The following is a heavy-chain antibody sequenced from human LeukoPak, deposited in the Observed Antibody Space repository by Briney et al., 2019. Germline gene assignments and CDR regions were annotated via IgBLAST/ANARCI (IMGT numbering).Heavy chain of an antibody. Sequence: GASVKVSCKASGYTLTGYYMHWVRQAPGQGLEWMGRINPNSGGTNYAQKFQGRVTMTRDTSISKAYMELSRLRSADTAVYYCARVGRYCSGGSCYQDAFDIWGQGTMVTVSS. CDR1: GYTLTGYY. CDR2: INPNSGGT. J-gene: IGHJ3*02. D-gene: IGHD2-15*01. V-gene: IGHV1-2*06. CDR3: ARVGRYCSGGSCYQDAFDI.